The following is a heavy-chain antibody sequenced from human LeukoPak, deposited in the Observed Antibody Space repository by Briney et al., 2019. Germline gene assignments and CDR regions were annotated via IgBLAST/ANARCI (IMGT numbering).Heavy chain of an antibody. Sequence: GGSLRLSCAASGFTFSSYSMNWVRQAPGKGLEWVSSIGSSSSYIYYADSVKGRFTISRDNAKNSLYLQMNSLRAEDTAVYYCARVLREYYDSSGIPPDYWGQGTLVTVSS. D-gene: IGHD3-22*01. V-gene: IGHV3-21*01. CDR1: GFTFSSYS. CDR2: IGSSSSYI. J-gene: IGHJ4*02. CDR3: ARVLREYYDSSGIPPDY.